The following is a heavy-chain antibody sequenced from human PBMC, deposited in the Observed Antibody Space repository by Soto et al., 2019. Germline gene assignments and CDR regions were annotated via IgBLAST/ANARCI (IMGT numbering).Heavy chain of an antibody. D-gene: IGHD1-20*01. CDR3: ARDPDNRENWFDP. CDR1: GYTLTELS. V-gene: IGHV1-69*13. Sequence: SVKVSCKVSGYTLTELSMHWVRQAPGQGLEWMGGIVPVFGTANYAQKFQGRVTITADESTSTAYMELSSLRSEDTAVYYCARDPDNRENWFDPWGQGTLVTVSS. CDR2: IVPVFGTA. J-gene: IGHJ5*02.